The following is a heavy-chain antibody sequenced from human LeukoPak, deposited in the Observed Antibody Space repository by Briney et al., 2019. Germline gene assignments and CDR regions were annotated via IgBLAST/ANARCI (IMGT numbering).Heavy chain of an antibody. CDR2: ISSNGGST. CDR1: GFTFSSYA. CDR3: ARGPYGGNSIQPFDY. D-gene: IGHD4-23*01. J-gene: IGHJ4*02. V-gene: IGHV3-64*01. Sequence: PGGSLGLSCAASGFTFSSYAMHWVRQAPGKGLEYVSAISSNGGSTYYANSVKGRFTISRDNSKNTLYLQMGSLRAEDMAVYYCARGPYGGNSIQPFDYWGQGTLVTVSS.